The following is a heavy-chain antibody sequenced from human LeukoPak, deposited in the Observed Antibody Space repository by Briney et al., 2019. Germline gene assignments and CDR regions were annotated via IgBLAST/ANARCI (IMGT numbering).Heavy chain of an antibody. J-gene: IGHJ6*02. D-gene: IGHD2-15*01. CDR3: AKDLDCSGGSWQCYGMDV. Sequence: PGGSLRLSCAASGFTFSSYAMSWVRQAPGKGLEWVSAISGSGGSTYYADSVKGRFTISRDNSKNTLYVQMNSLRAEDTAVYYCAKDLDCSGGSWQCYGMDVWGQGTTVTASS. CDR2: ISGSGGST. V-gene: IGHV3-23*01. CDR1: GFTFSSYA.